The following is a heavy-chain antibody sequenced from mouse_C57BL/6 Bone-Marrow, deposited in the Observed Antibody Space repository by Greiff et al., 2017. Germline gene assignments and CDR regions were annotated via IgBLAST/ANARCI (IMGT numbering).Heavy chain of an antibody. Sequence: EVQLQESGPGLVKPSQSLSLTCSVTGYSITSGYYWNWIRQFPGNKLEWMGYISYDGSNNYNPSLKNRISITRDTSKNQFFLKLYFVTTEDTATYFCARGYYGVSPRWYYDVWGTGAPVTVSS. CDR2: ISYDGSN. CDR3: ARGYYGVSPRWYYDV. J-gene: IGHJ1*03. V-gene: IGHV3-6*01. D-gene: IGHD1-1*02. CDR1: GYSITSGYY.